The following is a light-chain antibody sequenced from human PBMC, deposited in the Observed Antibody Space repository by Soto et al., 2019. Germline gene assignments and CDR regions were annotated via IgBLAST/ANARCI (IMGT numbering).Light chain of an antibody. CDR3: QQYNKWPPYT. J-gene: IGKJ2*01. V-gene: IGKV3-15*01. CDR2: AAS. Sequence: DIVLTQSPGTLSLSPGDRATLSCRASQSVSTNLAWYQQKPGQPPRLLIYAASTRATGVPARFSGSGSGTEFTLTISSLQSEDFAVYFCQQYNKWPPYTFGQGTKVDIK. CDR1: QSVSTN.